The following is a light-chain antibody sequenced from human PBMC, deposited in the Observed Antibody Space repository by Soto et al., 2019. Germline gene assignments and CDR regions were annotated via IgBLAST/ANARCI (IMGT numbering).Light chain of an antibody. Sequence: QSALTQPASVSGSPGQSITISCTGTSSDVGAYYSVPWYQHHPGKAPKLIIYGVTNRPSGVSNRFSGSKSGNTASLTISGLQAEDEADYHCSSYTSGSSHYVFGTGTKATVL. CDR1: SSDVGAYYS. V-gene: IGLV2-14*01. CDR3: SSYTSGSSHYV. J-gene: IGLJ1*01. CDR2: GVT.